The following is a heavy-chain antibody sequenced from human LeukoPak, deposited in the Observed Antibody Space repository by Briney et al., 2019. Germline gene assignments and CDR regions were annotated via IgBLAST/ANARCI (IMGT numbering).Heavy chain of an antibody. Sequence: PSETLSLTCAVYGGSFSGYYWSWIRQPPGKGLEWIGEINHSGSTNYNPSLKSRVTISVDTSKNQFSLKLSSVTAADTAVYYCAREGVIAARPYWGQGTLVTVSS. CDR1: GGSFSGYY. CDR3: AREGVIAARPY. J-gene: IGHJ4*02. CDR2: INHSGST. D-gene: IGHD6-6*01. V-gene: IGHV4-34*01.